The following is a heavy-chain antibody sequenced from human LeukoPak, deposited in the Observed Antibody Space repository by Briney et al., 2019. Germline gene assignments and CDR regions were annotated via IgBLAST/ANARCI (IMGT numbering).Heavy chain of an antibody. CDR2: INANSGST. CDR3: ARDAHDLLSGYM. J-gene: IGHJ4*02. V-gene: IGHV1-46*01. CDR1: GYTFTSYD. Sequence: ASVKVSCKASGYTFTSYDMSWVRQAPGQGLEWMGRINANSGSTSYGKKFQGRVTMTSDMSTSTGYMELRSLRSDDTAVYYCARDAHDLLSGYMWGQGTLVTVSS. D-gene: IGHD3-3*01.